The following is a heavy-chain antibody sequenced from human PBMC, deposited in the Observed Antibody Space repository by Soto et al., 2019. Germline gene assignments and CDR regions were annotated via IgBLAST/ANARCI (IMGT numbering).Heavy chain of an antibody. J-gene: IGHJ4*02. CDR2: IYYSGSS. V-gene: IGHV4-39*01. Sequence: QLQLQESGPELVKPSETLSLPCTVSGGSIYSGGYYWGWIRQPPGKGLEWIGSIYYSGSSHYDPALKSRDTISVATSKNQCSLQLTSVTAADTAVYYCARHRGASSTSCYDYWGQGTLVTVSS. D-gene: IGHD2-2*01. CDR1: GGSIYSGGYY. CDR3: ARHRGASSTSCYDY.